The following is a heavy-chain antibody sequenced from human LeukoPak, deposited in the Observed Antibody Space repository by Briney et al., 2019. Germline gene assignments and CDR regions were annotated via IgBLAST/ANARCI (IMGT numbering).Heavy chain of an antibody. D-gene: IGHD3-22*01. J-gene: IGHJ4*02. Sequence: SETLSLTCTVSGGSISSYYWSWIRQPPGKGLEWIGEINHSGSTNYNPSLKSRVTISVDTSKNQFSLKLSSVTAADTAVYYCARGSQYYYDSSGYYYFDYWGQGTLVTVSS. CDR2: INHSGST. CDR1: GGSISSYY. V-gene: IGHV4-34*01. CDR3: ARGSQYYYDSSGYYYFDY.